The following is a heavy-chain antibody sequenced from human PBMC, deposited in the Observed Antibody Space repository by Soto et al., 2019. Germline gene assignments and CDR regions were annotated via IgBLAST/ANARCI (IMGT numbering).Heavy chain of an antibody. CDR2: IGAGSAGT. Sequence: GGSLRLSCAASGITFSSFAMSWVRQAPGKGLEWVSAIGAGSAGTNYADSVKGRFTISRDDSKDTLYLQMSSLRADDTAVYYCARDQLDRLKPRETRYFDFWGQGTLVTVSS. CDR1: GITFSSFA. CDR3: ARDQLDRLKPRETRYFDF. J-gene: IGHJ4*02. D-gene: IGHD3-3*01. V-gene: IGHV3-23*01.